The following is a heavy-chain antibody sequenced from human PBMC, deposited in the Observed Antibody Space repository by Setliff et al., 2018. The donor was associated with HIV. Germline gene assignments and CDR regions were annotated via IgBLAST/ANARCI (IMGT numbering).Heavy chain of an antibody. D-gene: IGHD5-18*01. V-gene: IGHV3-30*04. CDR3: AKGFRPVDTALVSGPTY. CDR2: MSYDGNNK. Sequence: GGSLRLSCAVSGFTFSNYAMHWVRQASGKGLEWVAVMSYDGNNKYYADSAKGRFIISRDNSQNTLYLQMNSLRADDTAIYYCAKGFRPVDTALVSGPTYWGQGIRVTVSS. J-gene: IGHJ4*02. CDR1: GFTFSNYA.